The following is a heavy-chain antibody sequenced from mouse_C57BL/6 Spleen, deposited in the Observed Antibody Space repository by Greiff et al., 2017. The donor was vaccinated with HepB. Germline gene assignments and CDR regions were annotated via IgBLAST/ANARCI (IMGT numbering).Heavy chain of an antibody. V-gene: IGHV1-82*01. Sequence: QVQLQQSGPELVKPGASVKISCKASGYAFSSSWMNWVKQRPGKGLEWIGRIYPGDGDTNYNGKFKGKATVTADKSSSTAYMQLSSLTSEDSAVCFCERLGRDWYFDVWGTGTTVTVSS. CDR2: IYPGDGDT. CDR3: ERLGRDWYFDV. J-gene: IGHJ1*03. CDR1: GYAFSSSW.